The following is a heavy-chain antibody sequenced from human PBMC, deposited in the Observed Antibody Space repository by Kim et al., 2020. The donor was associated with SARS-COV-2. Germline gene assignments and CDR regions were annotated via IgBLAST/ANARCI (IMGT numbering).Heavy chain of an antibody. Sequence: YDASLKSRVSISVDTSKQQISLNLISVTAADTAVYYCARYSGDPTWYFDFWGRGTLVTVSS. CDR3: ARYSGDPTWYFDF. V-gene: IGHV4-59*10. J-gene: IGHJ2*01. D-gene: IGHD2-15*01.